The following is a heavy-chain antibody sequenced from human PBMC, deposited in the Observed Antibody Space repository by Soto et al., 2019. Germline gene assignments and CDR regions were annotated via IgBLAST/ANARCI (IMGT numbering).Heavy chain of an antibody. Sequence: SETLSLTCAVYGGSFSGYYWSWIRQPPGKGLEWIGEINHSGSTNYNPSLKSRVTISVDTSKNQFSLKLSSVTAADTAVYYCAKHYGMDVWGQGTTVTVSP. J-gene: IGHJ6*01. CDR3: AKHYGMDV. V-gene: IGHV4-34*01. CDR1: GGSFSGYY. CDR2: INHSGST.